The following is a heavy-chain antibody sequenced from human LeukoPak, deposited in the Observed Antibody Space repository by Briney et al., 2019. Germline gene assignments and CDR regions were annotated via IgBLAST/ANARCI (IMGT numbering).Heavy chain of an antibody. D-gene: IGHD2-15*01. CDR2: INHSGST. CDR1: GGSFSGYY. J-gene: IGHJ6*02. V-gene: IGHV4-34*01. CDR3: ATLYCSGGSCPADYYYYGMDV. Sequence: NPSEALSLTCAVYGGSFSGYYWSWIRQPPGKGLEWIGEINHSGSTNYNPSLKSRVTISVDTSKNQFSLKLSSVTAADTAVYYCATLYCSGGSCPADYYYYGMDVWGQGTTVTVSS.